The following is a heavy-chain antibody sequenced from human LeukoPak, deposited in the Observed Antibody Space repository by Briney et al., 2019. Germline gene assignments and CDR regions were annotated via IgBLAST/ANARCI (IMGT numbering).Heavy chain of an antibody. J-gene: IGHJ3*02. V-gene: IGHV3-30*03. CDR1: GFTFSSYG. Sequence: GGSLRLSCAASGFTFSSYGMHWVRQAPGKGLEWVAVISYDGYNKYYADSVKGRFTSSRDNSKNTLYLQMNSLRAEDTAVYYCARDRVVTAIFLLSDAFDIWGQGTMVTVSS. D-gene: IGHD2-21*02. CDR2: ISYDGYNK. CDR3: ARDRVVTAIFLLSDAFDI.